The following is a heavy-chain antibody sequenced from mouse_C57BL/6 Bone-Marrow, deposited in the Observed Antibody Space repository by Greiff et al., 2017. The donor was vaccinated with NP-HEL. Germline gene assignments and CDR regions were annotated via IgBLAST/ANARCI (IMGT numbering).Heavy chain of an antibody. Sequence: DVHLVESGGGLVKPGGSLKLSCAASGFTFSSYAMSWVRQTPEKRLEWVATISDGGSYTYYPDNVKGRFTISRDNAKNNLYLQMSHLKSEDTAMYYCARGDSSGYEDWGQGTTLTVSS. CDR2: ISDGGSYT. V-gene: IGHV5-4*01. CDR3: ARGDSSGYED. J-gene: IGHJ2*01. D-gene: IGHD3-2*02. CDR1: GFTFSSYA.